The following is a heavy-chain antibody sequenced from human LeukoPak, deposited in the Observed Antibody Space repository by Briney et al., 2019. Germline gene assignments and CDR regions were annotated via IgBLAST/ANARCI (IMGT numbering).Heavy chain of an antibody. D-gene: IGHD3-22*01. J-gene: IGHJ6*03. CDR1: GGSFSGYY. CDR2: INHSGST. Sequence: NPSETLSLTCAVYGGSFSGYYWSWIRQPPGKGLEWIGEINHSGSTNYNPSLKSRVTISVDTSKNQFSLKLSSVTAADTAVYYCARETYYYDSSGYYPYMDVWGKGTTVTVSS. V-gene: IGHV4-34*01. CDR3: ARETYYYDSSGYYPYMDV.